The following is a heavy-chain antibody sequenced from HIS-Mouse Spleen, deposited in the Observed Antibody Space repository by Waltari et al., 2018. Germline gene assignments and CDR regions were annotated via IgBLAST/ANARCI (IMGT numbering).Heavy chain of an antibody. CDR2: IYYRWST. D-gene: IGHD6-19*01. V-gene: IGHV4-39*01. J-gene: IGHJ4*02. Sequence: QLQLQESGPVLVKPSETLSLTCTVSGGSISSSSYYWGWIRQPPGEWLEGIGSIYYRWSTCYNQSLKSRVTISVDTSKNQFSLKLSSVTAADTAGYYCARRRGWFDYWGQGTLVTVSS. CDR3: ARRRGWFDY. CDR1: GGSISSSSYY.